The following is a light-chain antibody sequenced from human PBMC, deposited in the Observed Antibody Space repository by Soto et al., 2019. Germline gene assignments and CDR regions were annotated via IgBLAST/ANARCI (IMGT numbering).Light chain of an antibody. CDR3: TSYVGNDIWV. CDR1: SSDVGAYKY. CDR2: EVT. V-gene: IGLV2-8*01. Sequence: QSALTQPPSASGSPGQSVTISCTGTSSDVGAYKYVSWYQQYPGKAPELMIYEVTKRPSGVPDRFAGSKSGNTASLTVSGLQAADEADYYCTSYVGNDIWVFGGGTKLTVL. J-gene: IGLJ3*02.